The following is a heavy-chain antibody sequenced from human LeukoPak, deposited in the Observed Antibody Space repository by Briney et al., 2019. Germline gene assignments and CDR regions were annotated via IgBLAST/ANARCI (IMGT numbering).Heavy chain of an antibody. CDR2: ISYDGSNK. V-gene: IGHV3-30*18. Sequence: GRSLRLSCAASGFTFSSYGMHWVRQAPGKGLEWVAVISYDGSNKYYADSMKGRFTISRDNSKNTLYLQMNSLRAEDTAVYYCAKSRTIDTARVRSSAIDYWGQGTLVTVSS. CDR3: AKSRTIDTARVRSSAIDY. CDR1: GFTFSSYG. J-gene: IGHJ4*02. D-gene: IGHD1-14*01.